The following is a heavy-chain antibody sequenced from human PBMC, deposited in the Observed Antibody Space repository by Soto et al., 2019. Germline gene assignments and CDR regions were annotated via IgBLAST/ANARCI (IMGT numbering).Heavy chain of an antibody. Sequence: ASVKVSCKVSGYTLTELSMHWVRQAPGKGLEWMGGFDPEDGETIYAQKFQGRVTMTEDTSTDTAYMELSSLRSEDTAVYYCATATHPRAIAAAGHYYYYYGMDVWGQGTTVTVPS. J-gene: IGHJ6*02. CDR2: FDPEDGET. CDR3: ATATHPRAIAAAGHYYYYYGMDV. D-gene: IGHD6-13*01. CDR1: GYTLTELS. V-gene: IGHV1-24*01.